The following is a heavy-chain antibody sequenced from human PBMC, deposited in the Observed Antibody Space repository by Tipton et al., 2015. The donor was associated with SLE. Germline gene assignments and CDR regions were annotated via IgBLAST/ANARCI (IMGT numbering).Heavy chain of an antibody. CDR2: IFYTGST. J-gene: IGHJ4*02. Sequence: TPSLTCAVYGGSFSGYYWSWIRQPPGKGLEWIGSIFYTGSTYYNPSLKSRVSFSIDTSKHQFSLKLNSVTAADTAVYYCARRHYSGPFDSWGQGTLVTVSS. V-gene: IGHV4-34*12. CDR3: ARRHYSGPFDS. CDR1: GGSFSGYY. D-gene: IGHD5-12*01.